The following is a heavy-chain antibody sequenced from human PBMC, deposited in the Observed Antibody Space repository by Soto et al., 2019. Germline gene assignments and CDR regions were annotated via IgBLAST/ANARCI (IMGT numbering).Heavy chain of an antibody. CDR2: ISAYYGTT. CDR1: GYTFTAYG. D-gene: IGHD3-22*01. Sequence: QIQLMQSGAEVTKPGASVKVSCKTSGYTFTAYGIDWVRQAPGEGPEWMGWISAYYGTTNYAQKFQGRVTVTTDTPTRTAYMELRSLTSDDTAVYSCAILGAPDSSGYADYWGQGTLVTVSS. CDR3: AILGAPDSSGYADY. V-gene: IGHV1-18*01. J-gene: IGHJ4*02.